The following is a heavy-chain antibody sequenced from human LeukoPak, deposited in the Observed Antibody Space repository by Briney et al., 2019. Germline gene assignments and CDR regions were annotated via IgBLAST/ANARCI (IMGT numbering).Heavy chain of an antibody. Sequence: GGSLRLSCAASGFTFSSYGMHWVRQAPGKGLEWVAFIRYDGSNKYYADSVKGRFTISRDNSKNTLYLQMNSLRAEDTAVYYCAKARITMVRGVWDRFDPWGQGTLVTVSS. D-gene: IGHD3-10*01. J-gene: IGHJ5*02. V-gene: IGHV3-30*02. CDR1: GFTFSSYG. CDR2: IRYDGSNK. CDR3: AKARITMVRGVWDRFDP.